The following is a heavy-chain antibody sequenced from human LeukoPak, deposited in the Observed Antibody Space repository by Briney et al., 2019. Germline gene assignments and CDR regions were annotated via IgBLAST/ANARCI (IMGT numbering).Heavy chain of an antibody. CDR1: GFTFSSYG. CDR3: AKDRYCSSTSCPIDY. CDR2: ISYDGSNK. J-gene: IGHJ4*02. Sequence: PGRSLRLSCAASGFTFSSYGMHWVRQAPGKGLEWVAVISYDGSNKYYADSVKGRFTISRDNSKSTLYLQMNSLRAEDTAVYYCAKDRYCSSTSCPIDYWGQGTLVTVSS. D-gene: IGHD2-2*01. V-gene: IGHV3-30*18.